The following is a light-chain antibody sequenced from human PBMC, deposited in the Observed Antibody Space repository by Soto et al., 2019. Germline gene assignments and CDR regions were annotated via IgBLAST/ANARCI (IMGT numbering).Light chain of an antibody. CDR3: QQRSSWPRT. V-gene: IGKV3-11*01. CDR1: RSLYIY. CDR2: DAS. J-gene: IGKJ2*01. Sequence: EIVLTQSPATRSLSPGERATLSCRASRSLYIYLAWFQQKPGQAPRLLIYDASKRATGIPARFSGSGSGTDFTLTISSLEPEHFAVYYCQQRSSWPRTFGQGTSLEIK.